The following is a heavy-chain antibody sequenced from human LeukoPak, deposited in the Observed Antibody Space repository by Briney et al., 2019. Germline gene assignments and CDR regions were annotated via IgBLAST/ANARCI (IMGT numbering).Heavy chain of an antibody. CDR2: ISYDGSNK. CDR3: ASVYSPP. D-gene: IGHD5-18*01. J-gene: IGHJ5*02. V-gene: IGHV3-30*09. Sequence: GGSLRLSCAASGFTFSSYAMHWVRQAPGKGLEWVAVISYDGSNKYYADSVKGRFAISRDNSKNTLYLQMNSLRAEDTAVYYCASVYSPPWGQGTLVTVSS. CDR1: GFTFSSYA.